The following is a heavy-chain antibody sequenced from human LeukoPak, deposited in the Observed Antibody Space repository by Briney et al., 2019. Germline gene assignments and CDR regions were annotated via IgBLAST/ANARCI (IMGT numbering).Heavy chain of an antibody. CDR2: IGGSGDHT. Sequence: GGSLRLSCAASGFTFSSYWMHWVRQAPGKGLEWVSAIGGSGDHTYYADSVKGRFTISRDNSKTTLFLQMNSLRAEDTAVYYCAKDLHDYGNYVGWFDSWGPGTLVTVSS. J-gene: IGHJ5*01. CDR1: GFTFSSYW. D-gene: IGHD4-11*01. CDR3: AKDLHDYGNYVGWFDS. V-gene: IGHV3-23*01.